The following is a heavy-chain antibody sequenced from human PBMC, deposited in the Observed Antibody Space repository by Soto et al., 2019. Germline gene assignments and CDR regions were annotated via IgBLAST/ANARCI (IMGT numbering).Heavy chain of an antibody. J-gene: IGHJ6*02. Sequence: KSSETLSLTCAVSGYSISSGYYCGCVRQPPGKGLEWIGSIYHSGSTYYNPSLKSRVTISVDTSKNQFSLKLSSVTAADTAVYYCARDSSGYSAWGMDVWGQGTTVTVSS. D-gene: IGHD3-22*01. V-gene: IGHV4-38-2*02. CDR3: ARDSSGYSAWGMDV. CDR1: GYSISSGYY. CDR2: IYHSGST.